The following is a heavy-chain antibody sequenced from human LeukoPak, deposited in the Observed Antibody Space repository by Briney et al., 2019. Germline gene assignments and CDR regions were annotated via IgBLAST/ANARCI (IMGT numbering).Heavy chain of an antibody. J-gene: IGHJ4*02. CDR2: ISYNGSYK. D-gene: IGHD3-22*01. Sequence: PGRSLRLSCAASGFTFSSYAMHWVRQAPGKGLEWVAVISYNGSYKYYADSVKGRFTISRDNSKNTLYLQMNSLRAEDTAVYYCARDGRGSGYYSGYFDYWGQGTLVTVSS. V-gene: IGHV3-30*04. CDR1: GFTFSSYA. CDR3: ARDGRGSGYYSGYFDY.